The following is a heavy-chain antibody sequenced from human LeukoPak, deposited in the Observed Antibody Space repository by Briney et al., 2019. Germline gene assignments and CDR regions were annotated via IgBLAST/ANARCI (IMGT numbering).Heavy chain of an antibody. Sequence: ASVKVSCKASGYTFTGYYMHWVRQAPGQGLEWMGWINPNSGGTNYAQKFQGRVTMARDTSISTAYMELSRLRSDDTAVYYCARDRNWNYVPDAFDIWGQGTMVTVSS. V-gene: IGHV1-2*02. CDR2: INPNSGGT. CDR1: GYTFTGYY. D-gene: IGHD1-7*01. CDR3: ARDRNWNYVPDAFDI. J-gene: IGHJ3*02.